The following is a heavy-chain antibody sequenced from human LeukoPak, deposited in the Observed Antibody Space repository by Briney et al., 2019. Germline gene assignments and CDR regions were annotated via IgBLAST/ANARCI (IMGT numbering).Heavy chain of an antibody. V-gene: IGHV4-34*01. CDR2: INHSGST. D-gene: IGHD3-10*01. Sequence: SETLSLTCAVYGGSFSGYYWSWIRQPPGKGLEWIGEINHSGSTNYNPSLKSRVTISVDTSKNQFSLKLSPVTAADTAVYYCARYGSGSYLNYYFDYWGQGTLVTVSS. CDR3: ARYGSGSYLNYYFDY. CDR1: GGSFSGYY. J-gene: IGHJ4*02.